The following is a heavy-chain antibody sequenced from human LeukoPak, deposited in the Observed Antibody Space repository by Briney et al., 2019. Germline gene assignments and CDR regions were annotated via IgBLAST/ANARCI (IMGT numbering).Heavy chain of an antibody. CDR3: AAYYYDSSAPIWGWFDP. Sequence: PSQTLSLTCTVSGGSISSSSYYWGWIRQPPGKGLEWIGSIYYSGSTYYNPSLKSRVTISVDTSKNQFSLKLSSVTAADTAVYYCAAYYYDSSAPIWGWFDPWGQGTLVTVSS. V-gene: IGHV4-39*07. J-gene: IGHJ5*02. D-gene: IGHD3-22*01. CDR1: GGSISSSSYY. CDR2: IYYSGST.